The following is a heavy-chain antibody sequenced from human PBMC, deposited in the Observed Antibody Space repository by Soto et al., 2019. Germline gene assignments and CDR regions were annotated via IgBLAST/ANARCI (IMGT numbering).Heavy chain of an antibody. CDR3: ARGSNTYPSY. CDR2: INIDGGTT. CDR1: GFTFSNYW. Sequence: EVQLVESGGALVQPGGSLRLSCAVSGFTFSNYWMHWVRQAPGKGLVWVSRINIDGGTTSYEDSVKVLFTISRDNAKNTLYLQMSSLRAEDTAVYYCARGSNTYPSYWGRGTLVTVSS. J-gene: IGHJ4*02. D-gene: IGHD2-21*01. V-gene: IGHV3-74*01.